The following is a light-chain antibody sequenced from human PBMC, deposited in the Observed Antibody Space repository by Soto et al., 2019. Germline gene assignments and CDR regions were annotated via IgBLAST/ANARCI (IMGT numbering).Light chain of an antibody. CDR1: SSDVGGYSY. V-gene: IGLV2-14*01. J-gene: IGLJ2*01. Sequence: QSALTQPASVSGSPGQSITISCTGTSSDVGGYSYVSWYQQHPGKAPKLMIYDVSNRPSGVSNRFSGPKSGNTASLTISGHQAEDEADYYCSSYTSSSTLVFGGGTKLTVL. CDR2: DVS. CDR3: SSYTSSSTLV.